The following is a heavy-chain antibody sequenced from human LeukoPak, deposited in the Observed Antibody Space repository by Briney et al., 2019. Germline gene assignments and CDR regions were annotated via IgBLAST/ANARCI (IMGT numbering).Heavy chain of an antibody. V-gene: IGHV4-59*01. J-gene: IGHJ4*02. Sequence: PSETLSLTCTVSGVSISSYYWSWIRQPPGRGLEWIGYIYYSGSTNYNPSLKSRVTISVDTSKNQFSLKLSSVTAADTAVYYCARGGYYDSSGYLDYWGQGTLVTVSS. CDR2: IYYSGST. CDR1: GVSISSYY. CDR3: ARGGYYDSSGYLDY. D-gene: IGHD3-22*01.